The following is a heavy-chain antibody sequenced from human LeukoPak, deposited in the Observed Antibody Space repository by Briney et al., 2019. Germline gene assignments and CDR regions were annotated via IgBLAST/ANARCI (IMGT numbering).Heavy chain of an antibody. CDR2: INPKLGARSGGT. V-gene: IGHV1-2*02. CDR1: GYTFTAYY. CDR3: ARAPSSSSIHSYYYYYMDV. Sequence: ASVKVSCKASGYTFTAYYMQWLRQAPGQGPEWVGWINPKLGARSGGTNYADQFQGRVTMTWDTSISTAYMELRSLRSDDTAVYYCARAPSSSSIHSYYYYYMDVWGKGTTVTVSS. J-gene: IGHJ6*03. D-gene: IGHD6-6*01.